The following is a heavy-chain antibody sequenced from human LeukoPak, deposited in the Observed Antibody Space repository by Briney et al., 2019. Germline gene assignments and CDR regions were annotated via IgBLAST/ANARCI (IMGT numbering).Heavy chain of an antibody. CDR1: GFTFSSYW. Sequence: GGSLRLSCAASGFTFSSYWMHWVRQAPGKGLVWVSRINTDGRSTSNADSVRGRFTISRDNAKNTLFLQMNSLRAEDTAVYYCAKDPRNYYYYDSSYWGQGTLVTVSS. CDR3: AKDPRNYYYYDSSY. CDR2: INTDGRST. J-gene: IGHJ4*02. V-gene: IGHV3-74*01. D-gene: IGHD3-22*01.